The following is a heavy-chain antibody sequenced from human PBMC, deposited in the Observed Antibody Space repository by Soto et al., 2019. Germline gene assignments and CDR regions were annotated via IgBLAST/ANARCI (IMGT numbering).Heavy chain of an antibody. CDR3: AKALGCSISATCSYFDY. CDR1: GFTFSSYA. J-gene: IGHJ4*02. V-gene: IGHV3-23*01. Sequence: EVQLLESGGGLVQPGGSLRLSCAASGFTFSSYAMSWVRQAPGKGLEWVSGIGRSGGDTYYAVSVMGRFSISRDNSKDTLFLQINSLRAEDTAIYFCAKALGCSISATCSYFDYWGQGTLVTVSS. D-gene: IGHD2-2*01. CDR2: IGRSGGDT.